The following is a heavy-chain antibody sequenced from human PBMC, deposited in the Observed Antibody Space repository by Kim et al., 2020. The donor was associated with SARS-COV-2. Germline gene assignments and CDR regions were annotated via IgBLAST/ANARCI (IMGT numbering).Heavy chain of an antibody. CDR2: IYHSGST. CDR3: AREFVRYFDSYYYYYGMAV. D-gene: IGHD3-9*01. Sequence: SETLSLTCTVSGGSISSSNWWSWVRQPPGKRLEWIWEIYHSGSTNYNPSLKSRVTISVDNSKNQFSLQLSSVTAADTAVYYCAREFVRYFDSYYYYYGMAVWGQGTTVTVPS. V-gene: IGHV4-4*02. J-gene: IGHJ6*02. CDR1: GGSISSSNW.